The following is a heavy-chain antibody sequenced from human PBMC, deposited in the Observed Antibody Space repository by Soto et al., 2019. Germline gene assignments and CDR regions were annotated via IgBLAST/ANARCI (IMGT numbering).Heavy chain of an antibody. V-gene: IGHV1-24*01. D-gene: IGHD3-9*01. J-gene: IGHJ4*02. CDR3: AKAYILTGTPDY. CDR2: FDPEDGET. Sequence: ASVKVSCKVSGYTLTELSMHWVRQAPGKGLEWMGGFDPEDGETIYAQKFQGRVTMTEDTSTDTAYMELSSLRSEDTAVYYCAKAYILTGTPDYWGQGSLVTDSS. CDR1: GYTLTELS.